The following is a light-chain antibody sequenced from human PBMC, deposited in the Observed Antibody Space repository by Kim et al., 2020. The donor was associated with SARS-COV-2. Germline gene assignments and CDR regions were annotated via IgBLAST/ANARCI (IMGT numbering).Light chain of an antibody. V-gene: IGKV3-11*01. CDR1: QSVSSY. CDR2: DAS. CDR3: QQRSNWPPGGT. Sequence: PGDRATLSCRASQSVSSYLAWYQQKPGQAPRLLIYDASNRATGIPARFSGSGSGTDFTLTISSLEPEDFAVYYCQQRSNWPPGGTFGGGTKVDIK. J-gene: IGKJ4*01.